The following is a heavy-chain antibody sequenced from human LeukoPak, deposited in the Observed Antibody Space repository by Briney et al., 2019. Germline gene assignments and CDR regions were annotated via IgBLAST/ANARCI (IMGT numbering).Heavy chain of an antibody. CDR1: GFTFSSYW. CDR2: INSDGSST. Sequence: GGSLRLSCAASGFTFSSYWMHWVRQAPGKGLVWVSRINSDGSSTSYADSVKGRFTISRDNAKNTLYLQMNSLRAEDTAAYYCARVPDYDFWSGYYFDYWGQGTLVTVSS. V-gene: IGHV3-74*01. J-gene: IGHJ4*02. D-gene: IGHD3-3*01. CDR3: ARVPDYDFWSGYYFDY.